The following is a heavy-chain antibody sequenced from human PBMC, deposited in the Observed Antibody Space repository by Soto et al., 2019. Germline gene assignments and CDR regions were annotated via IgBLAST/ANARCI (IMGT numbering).Heavy chain of an antibody. V-gene: IGHV3-48*01. D-gene: IGHD6-19*01. CDR1: GFTFSSYN. J-gene: IGHJ3*02. Sequence: EVQLVESGGGLVQPGGSLRLSCAASGFTFSSYNMNWVRQAPGKGPEWVSYISSSSSPIYYADSVKGRFTISRDNVKNSLYLQMNGLRAEDTAVYYCARENEWLVLWDAFDIWGQGTMVTVSS. CDR2: ISSSSSPI. CDR3: ARENEWLVLWDAFDI.